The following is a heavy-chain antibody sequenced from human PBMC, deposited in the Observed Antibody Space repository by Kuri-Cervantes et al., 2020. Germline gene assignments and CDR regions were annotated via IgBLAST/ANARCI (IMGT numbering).Heavy chain of an antibody. V-gene: IGHV3-74*01. D-gene: IGHD3-10*01. CDR3: ARGTLRFGEPKLWY. Sequence: LSLTCAASGFTFSSYWMHWVRQAPGKGLVWVSRINSDGSSTYYADSVKGRFTISRDNSKNTLYLQMNSLRAEDTAVYYCARGTLRFGEPKLWYWGQGTLVTVSS. CDR1: GFTFSSYW. J-gene: IGHJ4*02. CDR2: INSDGSST.